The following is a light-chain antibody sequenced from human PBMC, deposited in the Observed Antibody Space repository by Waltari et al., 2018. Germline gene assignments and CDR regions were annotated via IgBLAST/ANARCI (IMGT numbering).Light chain of an antibody. J-gene: IGLJ1*01. Sequence: QSPLTTPPPVSGFPGRSSPIPSLEPTSDVGGYNFVPWSQQPPGKAPKLMIYEVSNRPSGVSNRFSGSKSGNTASLTISGLQAEDEADYYCSSYTSSSTPPYVFGTGTKVTVL. CDR2: EVS. CDR1: TSDVGGYNF. CDR3: SSYTSSSTPPYV. V-gene: IGLV2-14*01.